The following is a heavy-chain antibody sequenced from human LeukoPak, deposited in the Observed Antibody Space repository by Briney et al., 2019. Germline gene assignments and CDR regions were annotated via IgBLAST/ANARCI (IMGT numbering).Heavy chain of an antibody. J-gene: IGHJ6*03. CDR1: GASVSGSNYY. Sequence: PSETLSLTCAVSGASVSGSNYYWGWIRQPPGKGLEWIGNIYSSGSTYYNASLQSRVTISIDTSKNQFSLKLSSVTAADTAVYYCARDGAHKNHYYSYYYVDVWGKGTTVTVSS. CDR2: IYSSGST. V-gene: IGHV4-39*07. D-gene: IGHD3-16*01. CDR3: ARDGAHKNHYYSYYYVDV.